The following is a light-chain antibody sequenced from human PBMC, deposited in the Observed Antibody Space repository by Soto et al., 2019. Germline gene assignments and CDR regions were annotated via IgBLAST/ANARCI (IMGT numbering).Light chain of an antibody. Sequence: EIVLTQSPGTLSLSPGERATLSCRASQSVSSSYLAWYQQKPGQAPRLLIYGASSGATGIPDRFSGSGSGTDFTLTIIRLEPEDFAVYYCQQYGSSPMYTFGQGTKLAIK. V-gene: IGKV3-20*01. CDR2: GAS. CDR1: QSVSSSY. J-gene: IGKJ2*01. CDR3: QQYGSSPMYT.